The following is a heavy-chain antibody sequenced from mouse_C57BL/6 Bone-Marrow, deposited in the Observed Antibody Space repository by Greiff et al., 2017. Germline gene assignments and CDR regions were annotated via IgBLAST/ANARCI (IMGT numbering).Heavy chain of an antibody. D-gene: IGHD2-2*01. CDR2: INPNNGGT. Sequence: VQLQQSGPELVKPGASVKISCKASGYTFTDYYMNWVKQSHGKSLEWIGDINPNNGGTSYNQKFKGKATLTVDKSSSTAYMELRSLTSEDSAVYYCARQSHGYIYWYFDVWGTGTTVTVSS. V-gene: IGHV1-26*01. CDR1: GYTFTDYY. CDR3: ARQSHGYIYWYFDV. J-gene: IGHJ1*03.